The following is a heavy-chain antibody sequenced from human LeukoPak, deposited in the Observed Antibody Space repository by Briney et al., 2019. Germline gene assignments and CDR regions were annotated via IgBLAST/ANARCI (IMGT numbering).Heavy chain of an antibody. CDR2: IYHSGST. CDR1: DGSISSSSYY. CDR3: ARAVGTSRNLFDY. V-gene: IGHV4-39*07. D-gene: IGHD4-23*01. Sequence: PSETLSLTCTVSDGSISSSSYYWGWIRQPPGKGLECIGSIYHSGSTYYSPSLKSRVTISVDTSKNQFSLNLSSVTAADTAMYYCARAVGTSRNLFDYWGQGTLVTVSS. J-gene: IGHJ4*02.